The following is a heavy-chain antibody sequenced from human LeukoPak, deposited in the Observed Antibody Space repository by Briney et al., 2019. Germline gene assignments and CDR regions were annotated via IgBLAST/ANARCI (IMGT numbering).Heavy chain of an antibody. CDR2: ISTSGST. J-gene: IGHJ4*02. V-gene: IGHV4-61*02. D-gene: IGHD3-22*01. CDR3: ARSSESYDSSGYYSYYFDY. Sequence: PSQTLSLTCTVSGGSISSGRFYWTWIRQPAGKGLEWIGRISTSGSTNYNPSLKSRVTISIDTSKNQFSLKLSSVTAADTAAYYCARSSESYDSSGYYSYYFDYWGQGTLVTVSS. CDR1: GGSISSGRFY.